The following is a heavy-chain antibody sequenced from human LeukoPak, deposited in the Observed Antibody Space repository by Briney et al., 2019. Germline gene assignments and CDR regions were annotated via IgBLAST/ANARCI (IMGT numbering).Heavy chain of an antibody. Sequence: GGSLRLSCAASGFIFSSYAVSWVRQAPGKRLEWVSGISGSGGSTYYADSVKGRFTISRDNSKNTLYLQMNSLRGEDTAVYYCAKDRTFDWLPNDYWGQGTLVTVSS. CDR2: ISGSGGST. D-gene: IGHD3-9*01. CDR1: GFIFSSYA. V-gene: IGHV3-23*01. J-gene: IGHJ4*02. CDR3: AKDRTFDWLPNDY.